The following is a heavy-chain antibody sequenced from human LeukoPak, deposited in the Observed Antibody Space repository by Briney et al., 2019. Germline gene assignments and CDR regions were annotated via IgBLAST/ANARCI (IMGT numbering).Heavy chain of an antibody. J-gene: IGHJ4*02. Sequence: GASVKVSCKASGYTFTSYDINWVRQATGQGLEWMGWMNPNSGNTGYAQKFQGRVTMTRDTSISTAYMELSRLRSDDTAVYYCAASRDGYNSFDYWGQGTLVTVSS. D-gene: IGHD5-24*01. V-gene: IGHV1-8*02. CDR3: AASRDGYNSFDY. CDR1: GYTFTSYD. CDR2: MNPNSGNT.